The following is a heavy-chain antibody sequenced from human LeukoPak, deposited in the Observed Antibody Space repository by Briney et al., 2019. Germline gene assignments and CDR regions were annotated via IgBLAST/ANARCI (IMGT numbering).Heavy chain of an antibody. CDR3: ARDKGGFRLEDY. Sequence: GRSLRLSCAASGFTFSSYAMHWVRPAPGKGLEWVAVISYDGSNKYYADSVKGRFTISRDNSKNTLYLQMNSLRAEDTAVYYCARDKGGFRLEDYWGQGTLVTVSS. D-gene: IGHD5-12*01. CDR2: ISYDGSNK. J-gene: IGHJ4*02. V-gene: IGHV3-30-3*01. CDR1: GFTFSSYA.